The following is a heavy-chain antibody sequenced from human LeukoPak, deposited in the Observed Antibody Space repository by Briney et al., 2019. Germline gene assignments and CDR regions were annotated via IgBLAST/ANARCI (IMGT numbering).Heavy chain of an antibody. V-gene: IGHV1-18*01. CDR1: GYTFHNYG. CDR2: ISDYKGNT. D-gene: IGHD6-6*01. Sequence: ASVKVSCKVFGYTFHNYGVSWVRQAPGQGLEWMGWISDYKGNTNYAQKSEGRVTLTIDTSTTTAYMELRSLRSDDTAVYYCVRWRGFTGSSDENWFDPWGQGTLVTVSS. J-gene: IGHJ5*02. CDR3: VRWRGFTGSSDENWFDP.